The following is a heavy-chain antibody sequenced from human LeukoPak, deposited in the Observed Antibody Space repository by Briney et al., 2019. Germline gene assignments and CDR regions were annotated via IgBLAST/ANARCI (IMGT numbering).Heavy chain of an antibody. V-gene: IGHV3-53*01. CDR2: LYSDGNT. Sequence: GGSLRLSCAASVFTVITNDMTWVRQAPGKGLGWVSVLYSDGNTKYADSVQGRFTISRDNSKNTLYLEMNSLSPDDTAVYYCARGVEPLAANTLAYWGQGTLVTVSS. CDR3: ARGVEPLAANTLAY. J-gene: IGHJ4*02. CDR1: VFTVITND. D-gene: IGHD1-14*01.